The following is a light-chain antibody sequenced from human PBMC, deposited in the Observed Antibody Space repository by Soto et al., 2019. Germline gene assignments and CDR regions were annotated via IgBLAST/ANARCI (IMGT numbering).Light chain of an antibody. J-gene: IGLJ1*01. V-gene: IGLV2-8*01. Sequence: QSVLTQRPSASGSPGQSVTISCTGTKNDIGVYDFVSWYQHHPGKAPRLIIYEVVQRPSGVPDRFSGSKSGNTASLTVSGLQAADEADYFCKSYAGSNTYVFGSGTKLTVL. CDR1: KNDIGVYDF. CDR2: EVV. CDR3: KSYAGSNTYV.